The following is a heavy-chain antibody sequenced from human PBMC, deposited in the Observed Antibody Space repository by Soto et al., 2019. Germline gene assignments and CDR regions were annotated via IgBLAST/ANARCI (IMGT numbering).Heavy chain of an antibody. CDR3: AKDMFSSSSAAAFDY. CDR1: GFIFDDYA. D-gene: IGHD6-6*01. V-gene: IGHV3-9*01. J-gene: IGHJ4*02. Sequence: EVQLVESGGGLAQPGRSLRLSCAASGFIFDDYAMHWVRQAPGKGLEWGSGISWQSGSIRYADSVKGRFTNSRDNAKNSLYLQMNSLRVEDTALYYCAKDMFSSSSAAAFDYWGQGILVTVSS. CDR2: ISWQSGSI.